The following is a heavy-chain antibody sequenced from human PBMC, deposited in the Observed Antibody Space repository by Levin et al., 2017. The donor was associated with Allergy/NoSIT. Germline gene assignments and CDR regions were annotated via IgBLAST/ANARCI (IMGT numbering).Heavy chain of an antibody. Sequence: SVKVSCKASGGTFNNYAISWVRQAPGQGLEWMGRVMPILGIKNYAQKFQGRVTITAGISTSTAYMELSSLRSEDTAVYYCARDRHTYGSGIDYWGQGTLVTVSS. J-gene: IGHJ4*02. CDR2: VMPILGIK. V-gene: IGHV1-69*04. D-gene: IGHD5-18*01. CDR3: ARDRHTYGSGIDY. CDR1: GGTFNNYA.